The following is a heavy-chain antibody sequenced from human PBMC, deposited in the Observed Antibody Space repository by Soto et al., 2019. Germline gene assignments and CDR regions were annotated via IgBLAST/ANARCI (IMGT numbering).Heavy chain of an antibody. CDR2: IYPGDSDT. D-gene: IGHD6-13*01. CDR3: ARIAAAERNRYYYYGMDV. J-gene: IGHJ6*02. CDR1: GYSFTSYW. Sequence: GESLKISCKGSGYSFTSYWIGWVRQMPGKGLEWMGIIYPGDSDTRYSPSFQGQVTISTDNSSSTAYLQWSSLKASDTAMYYCARIAAAERNRYYYYGMDVWGQGTTVTVSS. V-gene: IGHV5-51*01.